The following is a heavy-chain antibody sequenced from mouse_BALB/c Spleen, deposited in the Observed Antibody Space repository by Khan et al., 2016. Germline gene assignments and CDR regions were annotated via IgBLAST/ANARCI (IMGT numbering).Heavy chain of an antibody. CDR1: GFTFSRFG. V-gene: IGHV5-17*02. CDR2: ISSGSSTI. J-gene: IGHJ2*01. Sequence: EVELVESGGGLVQPGGSRKLSCAASGFTFSRFGMHWVRQTPEKGLEWVALISSGSSTIYSTDTLKGRFTISRDNPKNAMHLRMTSLRSEETARYYCTRGDYWDQGTTLTVSS. CDR3: TRGDY.